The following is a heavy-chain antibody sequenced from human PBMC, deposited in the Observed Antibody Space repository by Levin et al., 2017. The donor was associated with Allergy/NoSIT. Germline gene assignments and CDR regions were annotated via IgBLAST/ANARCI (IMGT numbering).Heavy chain of an antibody. CDR3: LKDERGGDAMTGGY. D-gene: IGHD2-21*01. Sequence: DSVKGRFTISRDNPKNTLYLEMNSLRAEDTALYYCLKDERGGDAMTGGYLGQGTLVTVSS. J-gene: IGHJ4*02. V-gene: IGHV3-30*02.